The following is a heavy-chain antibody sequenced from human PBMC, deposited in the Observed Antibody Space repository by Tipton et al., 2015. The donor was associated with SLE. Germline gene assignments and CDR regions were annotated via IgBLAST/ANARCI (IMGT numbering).Heavy chain of an antibody. CDR3: AKDPYSSGWAYFDY. D-gene: IGHD6-19*01. CDR2: ISGSGGST. CDR1: GFTFSSYA. Sequence: SLRLSCAASGFTFSSYAMSWVRQAPGKGLEWVSVISGSGGSTYYADSVKGRFTISRDNSKNSLYLQMNSLRAEDTALYYCAKDPYSSGWAYFDYWGQGTVVTVSS. V-gene: IGHV3-23*01. J-gene: IGHJ4*02.